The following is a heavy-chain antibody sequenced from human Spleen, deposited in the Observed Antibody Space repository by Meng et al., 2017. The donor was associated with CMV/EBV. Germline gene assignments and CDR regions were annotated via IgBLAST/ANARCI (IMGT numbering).Heavy chain of an antibody. CDR1: FSGEC. V-gene: IGHV4-34*04. Sequence: FSGECWSWSRQPPGKGMEWMGEINHSGSTNNNPSLKSRGTISVDTSKNQFSMKLSSVTAADTAVYYCARGRGDIVVVPAAPRGTFDYWGQGTLVTVSS. D-gene: IGHD2-2*01. CDR2: INHSGST. J-gene: IGHJ4*02. CDR3: ARGRGDIVVVPAAPRGTFDY.